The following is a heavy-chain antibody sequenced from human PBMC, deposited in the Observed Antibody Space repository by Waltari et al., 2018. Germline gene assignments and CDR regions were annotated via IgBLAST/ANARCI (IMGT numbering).Heavy chain of an antibody. D-gene: IGHD4-17*01. J-gene: IGHJ4*02. CDR1: GFTFSSYG. CDR2: IWYDGSNK. V-gene: IGHV3-33*06. CDR3: AKDRFSYGDHLDY. Sequence: QVQLVESGGGVVQPGRSLRLSCAASGFTFSSYGMHWVRQAPGKGLEWVAVIWYDGSNKYYADSVKGRFTISRDNSKNTLYLQRNSLRAEDTAVYYCAKDRFSYGDHLDYWGQGTLVTVSS.